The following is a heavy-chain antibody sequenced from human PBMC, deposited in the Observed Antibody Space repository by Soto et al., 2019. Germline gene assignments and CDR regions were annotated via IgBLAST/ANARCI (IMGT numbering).Heavy chain of an antibody. D-gene: IGHD6-13*01. CDR1: GFSLITSGVG. J-gene: IGHJ5*02. V-gene: IGHV2-5*02. CDR2: IYWDDDK. CDR3: ARGYSSSWYGSNWLAR. Sequence: QITLKESGPTLVKPTQTLTLTCTFSGFSLITSGVGVGWIRQPPGKALEWLALIYWDDDKRYSPSLKSRLTSTKDTSKNQVGRTITNMDPLNTATYYCARGYSSSWYGSNWLARWGQGTLVTVSS.